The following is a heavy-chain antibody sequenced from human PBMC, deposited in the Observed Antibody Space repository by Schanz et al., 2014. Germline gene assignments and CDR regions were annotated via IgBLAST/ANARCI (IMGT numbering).Heavy chain of an antibody. D-gene: IGHD2-21*01. V-gene: IGHV3-11*04. Sequence: QVLLVESGGGLVKPGGSLRLSCSASGFTFSDSFMSWIRQTPGKGLEWLSYISSSGIIIHYADSVKGRFTISRDNAKNSLYLQMNSLRAEDTAVYYCARVVRLAYCGGDCYSGGYFDLWGRGTLVTVSS. CDR3: ARVVRLAYCGGDCYSGGYFDL. J-gene: IGHJ2*01. CDR2: ISSSGIII. CDR1: GFTFSDSF.